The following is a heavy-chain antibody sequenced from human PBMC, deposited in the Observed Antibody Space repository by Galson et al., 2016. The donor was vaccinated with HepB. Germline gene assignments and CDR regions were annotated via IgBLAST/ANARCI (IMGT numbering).Heavy chain of an antibody. V-gene: IGHV5-51*01. D-gene: IGHD3/OR15-3a*01. CDR2: LYPGDSAT. CDR1: GYSFTSCW. CDR3: ALYFDCLTGYGGWDY. Sequence: QSGAAVKKPGESLTISCQGSGYSFTSCWIGWVRKMPGKGLEWIGILYPGDSATRYSPSFQGQVTISADKSINTAYLQWSRLRASDTAMYYCALYFDCLTGYGGWDYWGQGTLVTVSS. J-gene: IGHJ4*02.